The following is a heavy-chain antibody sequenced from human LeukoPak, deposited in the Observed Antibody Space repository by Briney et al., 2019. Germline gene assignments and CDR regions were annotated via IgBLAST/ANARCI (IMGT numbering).Heavy chain of an antibody. CDR3: ARDKRPYSSSGTNAFDI. CDR2: ISYDGSNK. CDR1: GFTFSSYA. Sequence: PGRSLRLSCAASGFTFSSYAMHWVRRAPGKGLEWVAVISYDGSNKYYADSVKGRFTISRDNSKDTLYLQMNSLRAEDTAVYYCARDKRPYSSSGTNAFDIWGQGTMVTVSS. D-gene: IGHD6-13*01. V-gene: IGHV3-30-3*01. J-gene: IGHJ3*02.